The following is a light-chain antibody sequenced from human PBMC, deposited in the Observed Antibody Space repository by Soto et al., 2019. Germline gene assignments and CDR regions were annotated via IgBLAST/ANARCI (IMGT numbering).Light chain of an antibody. J-gene: IGLJ1*01. Sequence: SALTQPASVSGSPGQSITISCTGTSSDVGSYNLVSWYQQHPAKAPKLMIYEGSKRPSGVSNRFSGSKSGNTASLTISGLQAEDEGDYYCSSHAGSYVFGSGTKLTVL. V-gene: IGLV2-23*01. CDR3: SSHAGSYV. CDR2: EGS. CDR1: SSDVGSYNL.